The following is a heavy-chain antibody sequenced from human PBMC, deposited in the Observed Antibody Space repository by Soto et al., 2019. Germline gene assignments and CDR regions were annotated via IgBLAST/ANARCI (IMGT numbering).Heavy chain of an antibody. J-gene: IGHJ4*02. CDR2: ISYDGSNK. CDR1: GFTFSSYA. CDR3: AREARGPRNTYSFDH. Sequence: HPVGSLRLSCAASGFTFSSYAMHWVRQAPGKGLEWVAVISYDGSNKYYADSVKGRFTISRDNSKNTLYLQMNSLRAEDTAVYYCAREARGPRNTYSFDHSGQGTLLSLSS. D-gene: IGHD3-10*01. V-gene: IGHV3-30-3*01.